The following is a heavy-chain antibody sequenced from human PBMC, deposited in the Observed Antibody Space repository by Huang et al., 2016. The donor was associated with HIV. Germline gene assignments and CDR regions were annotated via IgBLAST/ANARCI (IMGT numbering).Heavy chain of an antibody. CDR2: IYYSGST. D-gene: IGHD3-10*01. Sequence: QVQLQESGPGLVKPSETLSLTCTVSGGSISSHYWSWIRQPPGKGLGWIGSIYYSGSTNYNPSLKSRVTTSVDTSKNQFSLKLSSVTAADTAVYYCARDTMVRGFDYWGQGTLVTVSS. V-gene: IGHV4-59*11. CDR3: ARDTMVRGFDY. J-gene: IGHJ4*02. CDR1: GGSISSHY.